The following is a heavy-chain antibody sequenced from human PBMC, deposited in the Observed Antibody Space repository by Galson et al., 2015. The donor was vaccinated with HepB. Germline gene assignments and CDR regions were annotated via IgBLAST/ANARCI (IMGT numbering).Heavy chain of an antibody. CDR1: GFTFSSYA. CDR2: ISYDGSNK. Sequence: SLRLSCAASGFTFSSYAMHWVRQAPGKGLEWVAVISYDGSNKYYADSVKGRFTISRDNSKNTLYLQMNSLRSEDTAVYYCARGGVVVVAAKDAFDIWGQGTMVTVSS. J-gene: IGHJ3*02. D-gene: IGHD2-15*01. V-gene: IGHV3-30-3*01. CDR3: ARGGVVVVAAKDAFDI.